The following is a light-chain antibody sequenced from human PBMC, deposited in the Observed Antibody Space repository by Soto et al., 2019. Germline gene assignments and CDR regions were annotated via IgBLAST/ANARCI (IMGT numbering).Light chain of an antibody. CDR2: DAS. Sequence: EIVLTQSTATLSLSPGETATLSCRASQSFSSSLAWYQQKPGQTPRLLIYDASNRATGIPARFSGSGSGTDFTLTVSSLEPEDFAVYYCQQRSSWPLTFGGGTKVEIK. CDR1: QSFSSS. J-gene: IGKJ4*01. CDR3: QQRSSWPLT. V-gene: IGKV3-11*01.